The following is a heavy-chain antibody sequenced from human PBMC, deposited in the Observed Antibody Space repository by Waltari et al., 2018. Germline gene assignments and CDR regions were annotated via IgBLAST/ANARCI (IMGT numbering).Heavy chain of an antibody. CDR2: INPRGGST. Sequence: QVQLVQSGAEVKKPGASVKISCKTSEYTFTSSYIHWVRQAPGQGLEWMGIINPRGGSTIYAQKCQGRVTMTRDTSTSTVYMELSSLRSEDTAVYYCALDRGALWMDVWGQGTTVTVSS. J-gene: IGHJ6*02. D-gene: IGHD2-21*01. CDR3: ALDRGALWMDV. CDR1: EYTFTSSY. V-gene: IGHV1-46*01.